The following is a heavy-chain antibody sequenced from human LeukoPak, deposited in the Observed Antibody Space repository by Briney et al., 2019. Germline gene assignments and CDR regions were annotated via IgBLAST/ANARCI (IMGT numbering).Heavy chain of an antibody. J-gene: IGHJ4*02. Sequence: GASVKVSCKTSGYTFTGYGMHWVRQAPGQRLEWMAWINAGNGNTKYSQKFQGRVTITRDTSASTAYMELSSLRSEDTAVYYYAIQIRGVVYWGQGTLVTVSS. CDR2: INAGNGNT. V-gene: IGHV1-3*01. D-gene: IGHD3-10*01. CDR3: AIQIRGVVY. CDR1: GYTFTGYG.